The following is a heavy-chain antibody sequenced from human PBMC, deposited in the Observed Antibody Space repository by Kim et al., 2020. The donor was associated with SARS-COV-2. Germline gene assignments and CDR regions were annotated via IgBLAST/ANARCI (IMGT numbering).Heavy chain of an antibody. CDR1: GFTFSSYS. CDR3: ASFLGTILNTVTILHPRGYCYSGMDV. CDR2: ISSSSSTI. J-gene: IGHJ6*02. D-gene: IGHD4-17*01. Sequence: GGSLRLSCAASGFTFSSYSMNWVRQAPGKGLECVSYISSSSSTIYYADSVKGRFTISRDNAKNSLYLQMNSLRDEDTAVYYCASFLGTILNTVTILHPRGYCYSGMDVWGQGTTVTVSS. V-gene: IGHV3-48*02.